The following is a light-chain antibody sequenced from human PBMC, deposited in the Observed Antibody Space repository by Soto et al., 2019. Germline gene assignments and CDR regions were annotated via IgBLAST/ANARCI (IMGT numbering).Light chain of an antibody. Sequence: EIVLTQSPATLSLSPGERATLSCRASQSVSGSLAWYQQKPGQAPRLLIYDASNRATGIPARFSGSGSGTDFTLTISSLEPENFALYYCQQCSNWVYTFGQGTKLEIK. CDR3: QQCSNWVYT. J-gene: IGKJ2*01. CDR1: QSVSGS. V-gene: IGKV3-11*01. CDR2: DAS.